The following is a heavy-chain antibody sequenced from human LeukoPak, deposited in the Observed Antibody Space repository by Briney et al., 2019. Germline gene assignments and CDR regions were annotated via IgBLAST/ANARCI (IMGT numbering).Heavy chain of an antibody. V-gene: IGHV1-69*01. CDR3: ARDQKVASMVRGVGGNWFDP. CDR2: IIPISGTA. J-gene: IGHJ5*02. Sequence: VKVSFKASGGTFSSYAISWVRQAPGQGLEWMGGIIPISGTANYAQKFQGRVTITADESTSTAYMELSSLRSEDTAVYYCARDQKVASMVRGVGGNWFDPWGQGTLVTVSS. D-gene: IGHD3-10*01. CDR1: GGTFSSYA.